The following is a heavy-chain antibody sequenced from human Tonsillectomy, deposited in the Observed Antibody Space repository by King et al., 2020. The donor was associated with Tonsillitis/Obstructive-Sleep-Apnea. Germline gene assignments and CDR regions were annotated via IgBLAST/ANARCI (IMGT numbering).Heavy chain of an antibody. CDR2: ISAAGDT. CDR1: GFTFSSYD. CDR3: ARGPDWNLDY. V-gene: IGHV3-13*04. J-gene: IGHJ4*02. D-gene: IGHD1-1*01. Sequence: QLVQSGGGLVQPGGSLRLSCAASGFTFSSYDMHWVRQPTGKGLEWVSTISAAGDTSYPGSVKGRFTVSRENAKNSLYLQMSRLRAGDTAVYYCARGPDWNLDYWGQGTLVTVSS.